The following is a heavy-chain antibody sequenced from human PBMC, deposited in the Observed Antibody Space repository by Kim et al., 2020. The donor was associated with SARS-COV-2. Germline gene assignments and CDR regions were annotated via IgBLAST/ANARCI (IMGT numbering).Heavy chain of an antibody. CDR2: ISSSSSYI. D-gene: IGHD5-12*01. J-gene: IGHJ5*02. Sequence: GGSLRLSCAASGFTFSSYSMNWVRQAPGKGLEWVSSISSSSSYIYYADSVKGRFTISRDNAKNSLYLQMNSLRAEDTAVYYCARDKVDIVATISQVNNWFDPWGQGTLVTVSS. V-gene: IGHV3-21*01. CDR3: ARDKVDIVATISQVNNWFDP. CDR1: GFTFSSYS.